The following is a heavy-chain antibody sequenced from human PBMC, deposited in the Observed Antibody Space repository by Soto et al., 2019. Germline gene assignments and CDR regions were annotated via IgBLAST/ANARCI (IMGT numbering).Heavy chain of an antibody. J-gene: IGHJ4*02. CDR1: GFTFSSYG. D-gene: IGHD1-26*01. CDR2: IWYDGSNK. CDR3: AREGGSYQFTPNYLDY. Sequence: QVQLVESGGGVVQPGRSLRLSCAASGFTFSSYGMHWVRQAPGKGLEWVAVIWYDGSNKYYADSVKGRFTISRDNSKNPPYLKMNSLRAEETAVYYCAREGGSYQFTPNYLDYRGQGNLVNVSS. V-gene: IGHV3-33*01.